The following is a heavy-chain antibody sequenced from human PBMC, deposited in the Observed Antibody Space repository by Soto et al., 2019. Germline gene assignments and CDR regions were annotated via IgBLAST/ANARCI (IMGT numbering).Heavy chain of an antibody. CDR1: GFTSSSYA. J-gene: IGHJ4*02. CDR2: ISGSGGST. D-gene: IGHD3-10*01. V-gene: IGHV3-23*01. CDR3: AKSITMVRGALGY. Sequence: EVQLLESGGGLVQPGGSLRLSCAASGFTSSSYAMSWVRQAPGKGLEWVSAISGSGGSTYYADSVKGRFTISRDNSKNTLYLQMNSLRAEDTAVYYCAKSITMVRGALGYWGQGTLVAVSS.